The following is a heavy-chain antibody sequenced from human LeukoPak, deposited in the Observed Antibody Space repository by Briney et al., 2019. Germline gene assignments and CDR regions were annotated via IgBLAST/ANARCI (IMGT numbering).Heavy chain of an antibody. Sequence: GGSLRLSCAASGFTVSSNYMSWVRQAPGKGLEWVSVIYSGGSTYYADSVKGRFTISRDTSKNTLFLQMNSLRAEDTAVYYCARSIAAAGIPWYMDVWGKGTTVTVSS. CDR2: IYSGGST. D-gene: IGHD6-13*01. CDR1: GFTVSSNY. J-gene: IGHJ6*03. CDR3: ARSIAAAGIPWYMDV. V-gene: IGHV3-53*05.